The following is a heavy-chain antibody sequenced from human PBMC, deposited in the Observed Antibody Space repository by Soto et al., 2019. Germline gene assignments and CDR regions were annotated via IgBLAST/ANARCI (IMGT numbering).Heavy chain of an antibody. CDR2: IIPIFGTA. D-gene: IGHD2-15*01. Sequence: SVKVSCKASGGTFSSYAISWVRQAPGQGLEWMGGIIPIFGTANYAQKFQGRVTITADESTSTAYMELSSLRSEDTAVYYCARTIVVVVAATHYYYGMDVWGQGTTVTVSS. CDR3: ARTIVVVVAATHYYYGMDV. CDR1: GGTFSSYA. V-gene: IGHV1-69*13. J-gene: IGHJ6*02.